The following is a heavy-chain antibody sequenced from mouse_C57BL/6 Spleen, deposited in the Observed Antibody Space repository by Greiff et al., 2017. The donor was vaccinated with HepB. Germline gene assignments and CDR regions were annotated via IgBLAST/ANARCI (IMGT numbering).Heavy chain of an antibody. CDR3: ARGTTVVATGGYAMDY. V-gene: IGHV5-17*01. J-gene: IGHJ4*01. Sequence: EVKLMESGGGLVKPGGSLKLSCAASGFTFSDYGMHWVRQAPEKGLEWVAYISSGSSTIYYADTVKGRFTISRDNAKNTLFLQMTSLRSEDTAMYYCARGTTVVATGGYAMDYWGQGTSVTVSS. CDR2: ISSGSSTI. CDR1: GFTFSDYG. D-gene: IGHD1-1*01.